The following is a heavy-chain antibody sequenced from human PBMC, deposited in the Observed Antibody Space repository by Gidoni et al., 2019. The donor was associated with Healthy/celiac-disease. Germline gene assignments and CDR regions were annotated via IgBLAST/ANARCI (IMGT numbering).Heavy chain of an antibody. V-gene: IGHV3-23*01. D-gene: IGHD6-13*01. CDR2: ISGSGGST. CDR3: AKMTGSSWYMGWFDP. J-gene: IGHJ5*02. Sequence: EVQLLESGGGLVQPGGSLRLSCAASGFTFSSYAMGWVRQAPGKGLEWVSAISGSGGSTYYADSVKGRFTISRDNSKNTLYLQMNSLRAEDTAVYYCAKMTGSSWYMGWFDPWGQGTLVTVSS. CDR1: GFTFSSYA.